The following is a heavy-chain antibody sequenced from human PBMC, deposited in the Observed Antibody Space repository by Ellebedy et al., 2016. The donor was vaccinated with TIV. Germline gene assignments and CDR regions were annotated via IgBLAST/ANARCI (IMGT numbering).Heavy chain of an antibody. CDR1: GFTFSAYW. CDR3: ARGGNYDRNPFDY. Sequence: GGSLRLXXAASGFTFSAYWMHWVRQSPGKGLVWVSRIRGDGGDATYADSVRGRFTISRDNAVNTLYLQMNSLRAEDTAVYFCARGGNYDRNPFDYWGQGTLVTVSS. CDR2: IRGDGGDA. V-gene: IGHV3-74*01. J-gene: IGHJ4*02. D-gene: IGHD1-14*01.